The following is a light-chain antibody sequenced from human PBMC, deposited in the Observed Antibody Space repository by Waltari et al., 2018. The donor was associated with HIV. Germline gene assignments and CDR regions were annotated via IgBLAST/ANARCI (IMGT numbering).Light chain of an antibody. CDR2: AAS. Sequence: DVEMTQSPSSLSTYVGDRVTIPCRASQSISPYLNWYQQRPGRAPKLLIYAASSLQTGVPSRFSASGSGTDFTLTISSLQPEDVATYYCQQSFTSPPIFGGGTKVEIK. CDR3: QQSFTSPPI. V-gene: IGKV1-39*01. J-gene: IGKJ4*01. CDR1: QSISPY.